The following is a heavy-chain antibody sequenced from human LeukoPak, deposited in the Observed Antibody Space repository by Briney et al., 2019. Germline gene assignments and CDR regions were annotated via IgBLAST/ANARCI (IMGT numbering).Heavy chain of an antibody. V-gene: IGHV4-59*01. CDR1: GGSISSYY. CDR2: IYYSGST. Sequence: SETLSLTCTVSGGSISSYYWSWIRQPPGKGLEWIGYIYYSGSTNYKSSLKSRVTISVDTSKNQFSLKLSSVTAADTAVYYCARDTMVRGVIICFDPWGQGTLVTVSS. CDR3: ARDTMVRGVIICFDP. D-gene: IGHD3-10*01. J-gene: IGHJ5*02.